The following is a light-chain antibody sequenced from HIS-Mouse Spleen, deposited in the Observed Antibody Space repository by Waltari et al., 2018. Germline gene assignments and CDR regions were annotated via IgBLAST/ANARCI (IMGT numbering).Light chain of an antibody. CDR2: ADS. J-gene: IGLJ2*01. V-gene: IGLV3-10*01. CDR3: YSTDSSGNHRV. CDR1: ALPTKY. Sequence: SYELTQPPSVSVSPGQTARSNSPAHALPTKYAYWYQQNSGQAPLLVIYADSKRPSGIPERFSGSSSGTMATLTISGAQVEDEADYYCYSTDSSGNHRVFGGGTKLTVL.